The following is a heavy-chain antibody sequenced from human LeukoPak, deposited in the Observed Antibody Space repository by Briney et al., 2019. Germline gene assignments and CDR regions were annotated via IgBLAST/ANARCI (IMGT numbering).Heavy chain of an antibody. Sequence: GGSLRLSCAASGFTFSSYAMSWVRQAPGKGLEWVSAISGSGGRTYYADSVEGRFTISRDNSKNTLYLQMDSLRAEDTAVYYCAKDWELLPYYFDCWGQGTLVTVSS. CDR3: AKDWELLPYYFDC. CDR2: ISGSGGRT. V-gene: IGHV3-23*01. D-gene: IGHD1-26*01. J-gene: IGHJ4*02. CDR1: GFTFSSYA.